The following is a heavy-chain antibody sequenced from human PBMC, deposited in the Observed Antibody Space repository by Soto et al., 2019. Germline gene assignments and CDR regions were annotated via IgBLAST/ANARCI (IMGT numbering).Heavy chain of an antibody. J-gene: IGHJ6*02. Sequence: SETLPLTCTVSGGSISSYYWSWIRQPPGKGLEWIGYIYYSGSTNYNPSLKSRVTISVDTSKNQFSLKLSSVTAADTAVYYCARRTTYYYGMDVWGQGTTVTVSS. CDR2: IYYSGST. V-gene: IGHV4-59*08. CDR1: GGSISSYY. CDR3: ARRTTYYYGMDV.